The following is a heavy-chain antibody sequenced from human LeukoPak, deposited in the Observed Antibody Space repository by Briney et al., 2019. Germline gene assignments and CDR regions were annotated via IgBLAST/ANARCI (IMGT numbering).Heavy chain of an antibody. J-gene: IGHJ4*02. D-gene: IGHD6-13*01. Sequence: SETLSLTCTVSGGSISSTNYYWGWIRQPPGKGLEWIGSIYYSGSTYYNPSLKSRVTISVDTSKKQFSLKLSSVTAADTAVYYCARDWPDSSGWYYHLGNFDYWGRGTLVTVSS. CDR1: GGSISSTNYY. CDR3: ARDWPDSSGWYYHLGNFDY. CDR2: IYYSGST. V-gene: IGHV4-39*07.